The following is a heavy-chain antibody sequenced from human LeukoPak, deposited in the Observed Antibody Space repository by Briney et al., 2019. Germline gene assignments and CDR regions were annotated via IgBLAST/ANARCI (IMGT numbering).Heavy chain of an antibody. Sequence: PSETLSLTCTVSGGSITSFHWSWIRQPPEKGLEWIAYISNSGSTYYRPSLKSRVPISLDTSKNQFSLNLRSVTAADTAVYYCAIWSAAGFDPWGQGTLVSVSS. V-gene: IGHV4-59*01. CDR1: GGSITSFH. CDR2: ISNSGST. D-gene: IGHD6-25*01. CDR3: AIWSAAGFDP. J-gene: IGHJ5*02.